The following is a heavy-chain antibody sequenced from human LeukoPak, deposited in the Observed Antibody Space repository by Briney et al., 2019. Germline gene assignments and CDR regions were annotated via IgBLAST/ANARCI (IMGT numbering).Heavy chain of an antibody. J-gene: IGHJ4*02. CDR3: AKHLTAHGSGWLDY. CDR1: GFSVSSDT. V-gene: IGHV3-23*01. Sequence: WGSLRLSCAASGFSVSSDTKSWVRQAPRQGLEWVSGVSDSGRSTYYADSVKGRFTVSRDNSKNTLWLQMNSLRAEDSAVYHCAKHLTAHGSGWLDYWGQGTLVTVSS. D-gene: IGHD6-19*01. CDR2: VSDSGRST.